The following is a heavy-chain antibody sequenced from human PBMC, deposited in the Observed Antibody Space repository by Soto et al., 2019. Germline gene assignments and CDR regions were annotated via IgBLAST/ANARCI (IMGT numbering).Heavy chain of an antibody. J-gene: IGHJ6*02. V-gene: IGHV3-9*01. D-gene: IGHD3-22*01. CDR1: GFTFDDYA. Sequence: VQLVESGGGLVQPGRSLRLSCTASGFTFDDYALHWVRQVPGKGLEWVSRISWNSVRIAYAGSVKGRFTISRDNAKKSLYLQMNSLRAEDTALYYCAKDLLDSSGYEYLLFTGGMDVWGQGTTVTVS. CDR2: ISWNSVRI. CDR3: AKDLLDSSGYEYLLFTGGMDV.